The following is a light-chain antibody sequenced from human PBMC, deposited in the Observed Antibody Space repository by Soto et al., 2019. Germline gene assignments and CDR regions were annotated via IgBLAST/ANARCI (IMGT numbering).Light chain of an antibody. CDR2: SND. Sequence: QSVLTQPPSASVTPGQRVTISCSGSSFNIGTNSVTWYQQLPGTAPKLLIYSNDQRPAGVPARFSGSKSGTSASLGISGLQSGDEADYYCASWDDSLNALVFGGGTKLTVL. CDR3: ASWDDSLNALV. V-gene: IGLV1-44*01. J-gene: IGLJ2*01. CDR1: SFNIGTNS.